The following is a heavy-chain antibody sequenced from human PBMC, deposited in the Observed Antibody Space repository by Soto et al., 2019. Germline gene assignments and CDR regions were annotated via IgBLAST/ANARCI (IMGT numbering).Heavy chain of an antibody. V-gene: IGHV3-74*01. Sequence: HGGSLGLSCASCGFTLNSYWVPWSRQATGKGLVWVSRINSDGSSTSYADSVKGRFTISRDNAKNTLYLQMNSLRAEDTAVYYCARVNWVYCSSTSCPKPPYYYYYYMDVWGKGTTVTVSS. CDR3: ARVNWVYCSSTSCPKPPYYYYYYMDV. D-gene: IGHD2-2*01. CDR1: GFTLNSYW. CDR2: INSDGSST. J-gene: IGHJ6*03.